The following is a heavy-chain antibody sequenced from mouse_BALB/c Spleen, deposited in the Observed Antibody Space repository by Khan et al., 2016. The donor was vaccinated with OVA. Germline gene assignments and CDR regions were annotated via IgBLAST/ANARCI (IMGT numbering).Heavy chain of an antibody. D-gene: IGHD1-1*01. CDR1: GYTFTNYG. J-gene: IGHJ4*01. CDR3: ARGSSRAMDY. Sequence: QIQLVQSGSELKKPGETVKISCKASGYTFTNYGMNWVKQAPGKGLKWMGWIYTYTGEPTYADDFKGRFAFSLESSASTAYLQINNLTNEDTATYFCARGSSRAMDYWGQGTSVTVSS. CDR2: IYTYTGEP. V-gene: IGHV9-3-1*01.